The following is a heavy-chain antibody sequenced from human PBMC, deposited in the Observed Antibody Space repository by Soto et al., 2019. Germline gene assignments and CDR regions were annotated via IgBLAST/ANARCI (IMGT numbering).Heavy chain of an antibody. CDR2: ISGSGGST. CDR1: GFTFSSYA. D-gene: IGHD2-2*01. V-gene: IGHV3-23*01. CDR3: AAVCSTGCYGRVGAFDI. J-gene: IGHJ3*02. Sequence: GGSLRLSCAASGFTFSSYAMSWVRQAPGKGLEWVSAISGSGGSTYYADSVKGRFTISRDNSKNTLYLQMNSLRAEDTAVYYCAAVCSTGCYGRVGAFDIWGQGSMVTVSS.